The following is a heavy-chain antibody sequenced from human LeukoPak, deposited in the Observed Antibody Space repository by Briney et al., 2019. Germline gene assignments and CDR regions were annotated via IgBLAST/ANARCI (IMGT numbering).Heavy chain of an antibody. J-gene: IGHJ4*02. CDR1: GFTVSSNY. CDR3: ARRRMATFDY. CDR2: IYSGGST. D-gene: IGHD5-24*01. V-gene: IGHV3-53*01. Sequence: GGSLRLSCAASGFTVSSNYMSWVRQAPGKGLEWVSVIYSGGSTYYADSVKGRFTISKDNSKNTLYLQMNSLRAEDTAVYYCARRRMATFDYWGQGTLVTVSS.